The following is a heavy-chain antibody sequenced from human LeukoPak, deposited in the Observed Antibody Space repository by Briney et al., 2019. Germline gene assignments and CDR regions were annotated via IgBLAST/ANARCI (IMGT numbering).Heavy chain of an antibody. J-gene: IGHJ4*02. Sequence: PGRSLRLSCAASGFTFSSYGMHWVRQAPGKGLEWVAVIWYDGSNKYYADSVKGRFTISRDNSKNTLYLQMNSLRAEDTAVYYCARTKEPRYCSSTSCYAFDYWGQGTLVTVSS. CDR1: GFTFSSYG. CDR2: IWYDGSNK. V-gene: IGHV3-33*01. CDR3: ARTKEPRYCSSTSCYAFDY. D-gene: IGHD2-2*01.